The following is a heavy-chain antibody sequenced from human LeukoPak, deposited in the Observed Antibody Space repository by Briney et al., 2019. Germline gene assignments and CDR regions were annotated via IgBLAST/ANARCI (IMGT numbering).Heavy chain of an antibody. CDR2: IYYSGST. J-gene: IGHJ3*02. CDR1: GGSISSYY. Sequence: SETLSLTCTVSGGSISSYYWSWIRQPLGKGLEWIGYIYYSGSTNYNPSLKSRVTISVDTSKNQFSLKLSSVTAADTAVYYCARDRYGDYPDAFDIWGQGTMVTVSS. V-gene: IGHV4-59*01. CDR3: ARDRYGDYPDAFDI. D-gene: IGHD4-17*01.